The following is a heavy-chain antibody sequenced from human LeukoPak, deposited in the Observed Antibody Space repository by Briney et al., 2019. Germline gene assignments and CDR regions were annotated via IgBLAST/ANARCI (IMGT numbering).Heavy chain of an antibody. CDR1: GYTFTSYY. Sequence: ASVKVSCKASGYTFTSYYMHWVRQAPGQGLEWMGWMNPNSGNTGYAQKFQGRVTMTRNTSISTAYMELSSLRSEDTAVYYCARSPLRRLQFTADWLDPWGQGTLVTVSS. V-gene: IGHV1-8*02. CDR2: MNPNSGNT. J-gene: IGHJ5*02. CDR3: ARSPLRRLQFTADWLDP. D-gene: IGHD5-24*01.